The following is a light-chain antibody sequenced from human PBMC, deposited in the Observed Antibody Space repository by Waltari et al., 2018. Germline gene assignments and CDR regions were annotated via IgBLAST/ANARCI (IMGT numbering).Light chain of an antibody. CDR2: GAS. J-gene: IGKJ1*01. CDR1: QGITTS. Sequence: DIQMTQSPSTLSASVGDTVIISCRASQGITTSLAWYQQKPGKAPDVLINGASNLESGVPSRFSGSGSGTEFTLTISSLQPDDFATYYCQQYKSYKTFGQGTRVEIK. V-gene: IGKV1-5*03. CDR3: QQYKSYKT.